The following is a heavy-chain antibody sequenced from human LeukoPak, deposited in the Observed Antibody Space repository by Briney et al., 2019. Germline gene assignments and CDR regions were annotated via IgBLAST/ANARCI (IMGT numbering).Heavy chain of an antibody. J-gene: IGHJ6*03. Sequence: SETLSLTCSVSGASISSGRYYWNWIRHPAGKGLEWIGRISTSGSTNYNPSLKSRVNISVDTSKNQFSLKLSSVTAADTAVYYCARGTVTVTRSFYYYYYMDVWGKGTTVTVSS. CDR1: GASISSGRYY. CDR3: ARGTVTVTRSFYYYYYMDV. CDR2: ISTSGST. V-gene: IGHV4-61*02. D-gene: IGHD4-17*01.